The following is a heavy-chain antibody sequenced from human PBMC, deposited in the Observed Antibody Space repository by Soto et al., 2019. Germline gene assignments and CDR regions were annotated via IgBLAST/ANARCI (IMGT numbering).Heavy chain of an antibody. V-gene: IGHV3-23*01. CDR3: AKNSLFNYGQTLELVWFAP. D-gene: IGHD1-7*01. Sequence: QPGGSLRLSCAASGLTFSSYVMSWVRQAPGKGLEWVSSISGSGDRTYQADSVKGRFTISRDNSRDMLYLRMNNLRVDDTAIYYCAKNSLFNYGQTLELVWFAPWGQGTLVTVSS. CDR1: GLTFSSYV. J-gene: IGHJ5*02. CDR2: ISGSGDRT.